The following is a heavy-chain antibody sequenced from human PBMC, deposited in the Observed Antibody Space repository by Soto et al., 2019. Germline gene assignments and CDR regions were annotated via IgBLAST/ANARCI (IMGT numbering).Heavy chain of an antibody. CDR3: ATVESGSYYFDY. J-gene: IGHJ4*02. D-gene: IGHD1-26*01. CDR2: FDPEDGET. V-gene: IGHV1-24*01. CDR1: GYTLTELS. Sequence: ASVKVSCKVSGYTLTELSMHWVRQAPGEGLEWMGGFDPEDGETIYAQKFQGRVTMTEDTSTDTAYMELSSLRSEDTAVYYCATVESGSYYFDYWGQGTLVTVSS.